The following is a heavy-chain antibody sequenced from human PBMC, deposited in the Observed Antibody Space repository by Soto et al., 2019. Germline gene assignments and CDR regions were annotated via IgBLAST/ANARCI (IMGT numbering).Heavy chain of an antibody. Sequence: XASLKISCKGCGYSFTSYWISWVRQMPGKGLEWMGRIDPSDSYTNYSPSFQGHVTISADKSISTAYLQWSSLKASDTAMYYCARHLPMYRSSLKGWFDPWGQGTLVTVSS. D-gene: IGHD6-6*01. CDR2: IDPSDSYT. J-gene: IGHJ5*02. V-gene: IGHV5-10-1*01. CDR1: GYSFTSYW. CDR3: ARHLPMYRSSLKGWFDP.